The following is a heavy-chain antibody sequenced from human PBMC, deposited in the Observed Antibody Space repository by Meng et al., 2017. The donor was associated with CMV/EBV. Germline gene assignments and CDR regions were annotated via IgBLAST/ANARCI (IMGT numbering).Heavy chain of an antibody. CDR1: GGSVSSGSYY. CDR2: IYYSGST. J-gene: IGHJ3*02. CDR3: ARAHPYYDYVWGSYRSRGAFDI. V-gene: IGHV4-61*01. D-gene: IGHD3-16*02. Sequence: GSLRLSCTVSGGSVSSGSYYWSWIRQPPGKGLEWIGYIYYSGSTNYNPSLKSRVTISVDTSKNQFSLKLSSVTAADTAVYYCARAHPYYDYVWGSYRSRGAFDIWGQGTMVTVSS.